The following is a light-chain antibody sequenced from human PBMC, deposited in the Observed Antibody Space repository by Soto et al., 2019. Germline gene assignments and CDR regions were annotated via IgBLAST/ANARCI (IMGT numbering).Light chain of an antibody. J-gene: IGKJ1*01. CDR3: QRFGSSLFWT. Sequence: EIVLTQSPGTLSLSPGERATLSCRASQSVSSSYLAWYQQKPGQAPRLRIYGASSRATGIPDRFSGSGYGTDFTLTISRVEREDCAVYYCQRFGSSLFWTFGQGPEVEIK. CDR1: QSVSSSY. CDR2: GAS. V-gene: IGKV3-20*01.